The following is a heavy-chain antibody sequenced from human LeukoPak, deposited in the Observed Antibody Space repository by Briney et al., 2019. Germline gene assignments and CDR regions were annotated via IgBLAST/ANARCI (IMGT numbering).Heavy chain of an antibody. Sequence: GASVKVSCKAFGYTFTDYYLHWVRQAPGQGFEWMGWIGPKSGDTNYAQTFRGRFTMTRDTSINTVYMDLSSLRSDDTAVYYCARDHEYWGQGTLVTVSS. V-gene: IGHV1-2*02. CDR2: IGPKSGDT. J-gene: IGHJ4*02. CDR1: GYTFTDYY. CDR3: ARDHEY.